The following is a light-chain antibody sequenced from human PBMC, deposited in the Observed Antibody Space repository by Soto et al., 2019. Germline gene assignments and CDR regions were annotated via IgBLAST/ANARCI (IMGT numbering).Light chain of an antibody. J-gene: IGKJ2*01. V-gene: IGKV1-5*01. CDR1: QSISNW. CDR3: QQYKSYSYT. Sequence: DIQMTQSPSILSASVGDRVTITCRASQSISNWLAWYQQKPGRAPKVLIYDASSLQSGVPLRFSGSGSGTEFTLTISSLQPDDIATYYCQQYKSYSYTFGQGTNLEI. CDR2: DAS.